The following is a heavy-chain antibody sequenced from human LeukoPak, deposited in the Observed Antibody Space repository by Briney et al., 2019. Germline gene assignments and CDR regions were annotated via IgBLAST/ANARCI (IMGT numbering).Heavy chain of an antibody. J-gene: IGHJ4*02. CDR3: ARGWGGWPGGGGNYSFDY. CDR2: IYTSGST. CDR1: GGSISSGSYY. V-gene: IGHV4-61*02. D-gene: IGHD1-7*01. Sequence: SQTLSLTCTVSGGSISSGSYYWSWIRQPAGKGLEWIGRIYTSGSTHYNPSRRGRVTISVDPSKNQFSLKLSSVTAADTAVYYCARGWGGWPGGGGNYSFDYWGQGTLVTVSS.